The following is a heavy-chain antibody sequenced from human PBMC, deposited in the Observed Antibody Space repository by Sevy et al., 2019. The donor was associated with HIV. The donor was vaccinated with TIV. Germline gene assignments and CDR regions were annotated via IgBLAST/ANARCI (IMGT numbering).Heavy chain of an antibody. Sequence: GGSLRLSCAASGFTFSKYSMSWVRQPPGKGLEWVSTLSFGCGEINYANSVKGRFTMSRDNSKRSLYLQMNNLRPEDTAVYYCAREGCTKPHDYWGQGTLVTVSS. D-gene: IGHD2-8*01. CDR2: LSFGCGEI. CDR1: GFTFSKYS. J-gene: IGHJ4*02. V-gene: IGHV3-23*01. CDR3: AREGCTKPHDY.